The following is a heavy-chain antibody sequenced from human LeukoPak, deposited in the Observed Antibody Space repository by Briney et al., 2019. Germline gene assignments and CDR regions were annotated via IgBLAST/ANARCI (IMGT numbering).Heavy chain of an antibody. D-gene: IGHD6-19*01. CDR2: IIPILGIA. Sequence: ASVKVSCKASGGTFSSYAISWVRQAPGQGLEWMGRIIPILGIANYAQKFQGRVTITADKSTSTAYMELSSLRSEDTAVYYCARAAAVAQHYFDYWGQGTLVTVSS. CDR1: GGTFSSYA. V-gene: IGHV1-69*04. CDR3: ARAAAVAQHYFDY. J-gene: IGHJ4*02.